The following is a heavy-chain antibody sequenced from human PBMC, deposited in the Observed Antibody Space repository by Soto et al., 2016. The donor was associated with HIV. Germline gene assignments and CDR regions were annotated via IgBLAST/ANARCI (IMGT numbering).Heavy chain of an antibody. J-gene: IGHJ4*02. CDR2: IWSDGNNK. Sequence: VQLVESGGGVAQPGKSLKLSCAASGFTFSSYAMHWVRRAPGKGLEWVAVIWSDGNNKYYGSSVKGRFTISRDHYTNTLYLQMTTLTPEDTATYYCARDYTSSWYSGPCTWTSWGQGTVVHRLL. V-gene: IGHV3-33*04. D-gene: IGHD3-22*01. CDR3: ARDYTSSWYSGPCTWTS. CDR1: GFTFSSYA.